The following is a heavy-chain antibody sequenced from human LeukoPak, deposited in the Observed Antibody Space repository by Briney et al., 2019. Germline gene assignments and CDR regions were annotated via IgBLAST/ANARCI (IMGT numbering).Heavy chain of an antibody. CDR1: GGTFSSYA. V-gene: IGHV1-69*04. Sequence: SVKVSCKASGGTFSSYAISWVRQASGQGLEWMGRIIPILGIANYAQKFQGRVTITADKSTSTAYMELSSLRSEDTAVYYCAPMEMATTTPFHYWGQGTLVTVSS. CDR3: APMEMATTTPFHY. D-gene: IGHD1-1*01. J-gene: IGHJ4*02. CDR2: IIPILGIA.